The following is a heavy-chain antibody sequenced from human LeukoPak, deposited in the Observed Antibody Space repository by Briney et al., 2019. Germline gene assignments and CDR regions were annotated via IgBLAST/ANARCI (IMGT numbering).Heavy chain of an antibody. CDR1: GGSISSYY. Sequence: SETLSLTCTVSGGSISSYYWSWIRQPPGKGLEWIGYIYYSGSTNYNPSLKSRVTISVDTSKNQFPLKLSSVTAADTAVYYCARQDSSGYYVAAFDIWGQGTMVTVSS. V-gene: IGHV4-59*08. CDR2: IYYSGST. J-gene: IGHJ3*02. CDR3: ARQDSSGYYVAAFDI. D-gene: IGHD3-22*01.